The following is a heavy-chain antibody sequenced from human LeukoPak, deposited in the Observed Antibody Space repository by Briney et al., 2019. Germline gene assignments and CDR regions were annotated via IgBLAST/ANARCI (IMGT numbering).Heavy chain of an antibody. Sequence: ASVKVSCKASGYTFTGYYMHWVRQAPGQGLEWIGWINPNSGGTNYAQKFQGRVTMTRDTSISTAYMELSRLRSDDTAVYYCARLDFWSGYYAFDIWGQGTMVTVSS. CDR3: ARLDFWSGYYAFDI. CDR2: INPNSGGT. J-gene: IGHJ3*02. V-gene: IGHV1-2*02. CDR1: GYTFTGYY. D-gene: IGHD3-3*01.